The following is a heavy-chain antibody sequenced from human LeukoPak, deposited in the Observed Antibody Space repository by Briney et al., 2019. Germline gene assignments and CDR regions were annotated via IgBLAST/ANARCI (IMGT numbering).Heavy chain of an antibody. CDR2: ISGSSMST. D-gene: IGHD2-2*01. V-gene: IGHV3-23*01. J-gene: IGHJ4*02. CDR1: GFTFHNHG. CDR3: AKVQGRVGYCSSTSCSHQGGYFDY. Sequence: GGSLRLSCEASGFTFHNHGMSWVRQAPGKGLEWISVISGSSMSTYYADSVKGRFTVSRDNSKNTVYLQMNSLRAEDTAVYYCAKVQGRVGYCSSTSCSHQGGYFDYWGQGTLVTVSS.